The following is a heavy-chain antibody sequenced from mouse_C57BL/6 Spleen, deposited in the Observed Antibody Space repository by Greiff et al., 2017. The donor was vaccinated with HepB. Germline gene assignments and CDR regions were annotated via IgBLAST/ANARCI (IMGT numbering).Heavy chain of an antibody. CDR2: IRSKSNNYAT. CDR1: GFSFNTYA. J-gene: IGHJ2*01. V-gene: IGHV10-1*01. CDR3: VRQRTQSFDY. Sequence: EVQLVESGGGLVQPKGSLKLSCAASGFSFNTYAMNWVRQAPGKGLEWVARIRSKSNNYATYYADSVKDRFTISRDDSESMLYLQMNNLKTEDTAMYYCVRQRTQSFDYWGQGTTLTVSS.